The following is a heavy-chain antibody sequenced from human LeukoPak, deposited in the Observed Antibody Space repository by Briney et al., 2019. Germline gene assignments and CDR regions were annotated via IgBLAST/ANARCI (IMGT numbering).Heavy chain of an antibody. CDR2: INHSGST. CDR3: ARSQGQYGFWSGYYHPYFDY. V-gene: IGHV4-34*01. Sequence: PSETLSLTCAVYGGSFSGYYWSWLRQPPGKGLKWIGEINHSGSTNYNPSLKSRVTISVDTSKNQFSLKLSSVTAADTAVYYCARSQGQYGFWSGYYHPYFDYWGQGTLVTVSS. CDR1: GGSFSGYY. D-gene: IGHD3-3*01. J-gene: IGHJ4*02.